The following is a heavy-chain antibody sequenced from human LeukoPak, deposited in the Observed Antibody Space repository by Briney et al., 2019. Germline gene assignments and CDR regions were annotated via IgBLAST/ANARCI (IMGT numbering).Heavy chain of an antibody. V-gene: IGHV1-69*04. CDR2: IIPILGIA. D-gene: IGHD2-15*01. CDR3: ARGQDIVVVVGAAARGDAFDI. J-gene: IGHJ3*02. CDR1: GGTFSNYA. Sequence: SVKVSCKASGGTFSNYAISWVRQAPGQGLEWMGRIIPILGIANYAQKFQGRVTITADKSTSTAYMELSSLRSEDTAVHYCARGQDIVVVVGAAARGDAFDIWGQGTMVTVSS.